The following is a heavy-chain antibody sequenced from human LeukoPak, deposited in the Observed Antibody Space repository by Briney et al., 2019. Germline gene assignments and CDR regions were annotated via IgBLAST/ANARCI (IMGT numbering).Heavy chain of an antibody. CDR1: GGSFSGYY. CDR3: ARVGYCSGGSCQGAFDI. CDR2: INHSGST. Sequence: SETLSLTCAVYGGSFSGYYWSWIRQPPGKGLEWIGEINHSGSTNYNPSLKSRVTISVDTSKNQFSLKLSSVTAADTAVYYCARVGYCSGGSCQGAFDIWGQGTMVTVSS. V-gene: IGHV4-34*01. D-gene: IGHD2-15*01. J-gene: IGHJ3*02.